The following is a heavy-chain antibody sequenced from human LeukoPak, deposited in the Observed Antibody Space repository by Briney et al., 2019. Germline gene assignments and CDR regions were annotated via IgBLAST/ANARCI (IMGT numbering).Heavy chain of an antibody. J-gene: IGHJ4*02. Sequence: GGSLRLSCAASGFTFSSYTMNWVRQAPGKGLEWVSSISRGSDNIYYADSVKGRFTTSRDNPKNSLYLQMNSLRAEDTAVYYCAKSDSSSWYIPPDYWGQGTLVTVSS. V-gene: IGHV3-21*04. CDR1: GFTFSSYT. CDR2: ISRGSDNI. CDR3: AKSDSSSWYIPPDY. D-gene: IGHD6-13*01.